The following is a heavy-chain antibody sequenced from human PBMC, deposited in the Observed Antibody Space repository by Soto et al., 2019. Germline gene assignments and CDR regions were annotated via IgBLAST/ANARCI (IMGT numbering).Heavy chain of an antibody. CDR1: GASIRSTDYY. V-gene: IGHV4-30-4*01. Sequence: SETLSLTCTVSGASIRSTDYYWSWIRQAPGKGLEWIGYVYYTGSTYYNPSLMSQLTISVDTSKNQFSLKLTSVTAAETAVYYCVRTAREGAVAPHWFDRWGQGTQVTVSS. CDR3: VRTAREGAVAPHWFDR. CDR2: VYYTGST. J-gene: IGHJ5*02. D-gene: IGHD2-21*02.